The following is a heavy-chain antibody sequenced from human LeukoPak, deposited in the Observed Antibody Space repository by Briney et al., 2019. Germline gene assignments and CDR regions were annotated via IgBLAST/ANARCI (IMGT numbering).Heavy chain of an antibody. J-gene: IGHJ4*02. Sequence: GRSLRLSCAASVFTFCGYGMHWVRQAPGKGLEWVAVISYDGSNKHYADSVKGRFTISRDNSKNTLYLQMNSLRAEDTAVYYCAKDHDSSGYYPDYWGQGTLVTVSS. CDR1: VFTFCGYG. D-gene: IGHD3-22*01. CDR3: AKDHDSSGYYPDY. CDR2: ISYDGSNK. V-gene: IGHV3-30*18.